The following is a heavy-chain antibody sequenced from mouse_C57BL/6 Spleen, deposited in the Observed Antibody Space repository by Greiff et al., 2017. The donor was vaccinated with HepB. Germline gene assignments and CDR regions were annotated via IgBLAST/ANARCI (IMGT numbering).Heavy chain of an antibody. CDR3: ARRYDGSSYSAWFAY. CDR1: GYTFTSYW. Sequence: QVQLQQPGAELVRPGSSVKLSCKASGYTFTSYWMDWVKQRPGQGLEWIGNIYTSDSETHYNQKFKDKATLTVDKSSSTAYMQLSSLTSEDSAVYYCARRYDGSSYSAWFAYWCQGTLVTVSA. V-gene: IGHV1-61*01. J-gene: IGHJ3*01. D-gene: IGHD1-1*01. CDR2: IYTSDSET.